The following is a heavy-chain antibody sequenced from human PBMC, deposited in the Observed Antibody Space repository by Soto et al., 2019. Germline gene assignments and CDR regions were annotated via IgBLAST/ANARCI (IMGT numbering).Heavy chain of an antibody. CDR2: IYTDGTT. V-gene: IGHV4-4*07. D-gene: IGHD2-15*01. CDR3: AREVRGGFTGIFDQ. CDR1: GDSISDYFY. J-gene: IGHJ4*02. Sequence: SETLSLTYTVSGDSISDYFYWSWIRQPAGKGLEWIGRIYTDGTTKYNPSLKSRVTLSLDKSKNQFSLRLSSVTAADTAVYYFAREVRGGFTGIFDQWGRGSRVTVSS.